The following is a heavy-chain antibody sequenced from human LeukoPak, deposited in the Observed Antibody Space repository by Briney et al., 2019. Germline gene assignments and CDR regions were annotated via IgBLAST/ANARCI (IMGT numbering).Heavy chain of an antibody. CDR3: ARDSWGGYYYDSSGYYVY. CDR2: IYYSGST. CDR1: GFTVSSNY. V-gene: IGHV4-39*07. J-gene: IGHJ4*02. Sequence: GSLRLSCAASGFTVSSNYMSWVRQPPGKGLEWIGSIYYSGSTYYNPSLKSRVTISVDTSKNQFSLKLSSVTAADTAVYYCARDSWGGYYYDSSGYYVYWGQGTLVTVSS. D-gene: IGHD3-22*01.